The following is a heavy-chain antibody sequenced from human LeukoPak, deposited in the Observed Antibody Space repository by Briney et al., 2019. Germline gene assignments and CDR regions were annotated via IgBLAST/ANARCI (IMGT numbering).Heavy chain of an antibody. CDR1: GGSFSGYY. J-gene: IGHJ4*02. CDR3: ARHGGLRSDY. D-gene: IGHD4-17*01. CDR2: INHSGST. V-gene: IGHV4-34*01. Sequence: PSETLSLTCAVYGGSFSGYYWSWIRQPPGKGLEWIGEINHSGSTNYNPSLKSRVTISVDTSKNQFSLKLSSVTAADTAVYYCARHGGLRSDYWGQGTLVTVSS.